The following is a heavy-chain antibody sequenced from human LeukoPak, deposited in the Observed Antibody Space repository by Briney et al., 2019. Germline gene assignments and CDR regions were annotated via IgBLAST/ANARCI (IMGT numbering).Heavy chain of an antibody. D-gene: IGHD1/OR15-1a*01. Sequence: SETLSLTCAVYGGSFSGYHWSWIRQPPGEGLEWIGSIYYSGSTYYNPSLKGRVTISVDTSKNQFSLKLTSVTAADTAVYYCARVWLEQNWFDPWGQGTLVTVSS. CDR3: ARVWLEQNWFDP. J-gene: IGHJ5*02. CDR1: GGSFSGYH. CDR2: IYYSGST. V-gene: IGHV4-34*01.